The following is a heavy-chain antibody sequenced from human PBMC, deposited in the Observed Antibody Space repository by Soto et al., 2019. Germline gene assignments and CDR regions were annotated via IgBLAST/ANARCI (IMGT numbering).Heavy chain of an antibody. CDR3: ARDENCSGGSCFSYGMDV. CDR2: IWYDGSNK. Sequence: QVQLVESGGGVVQPGRSLRLSCAASGFTFSSDGIHWVRQAPGKGLEWVEGIWYDGSNKYYADSVNRPFTISRDNSKNTGFLDMNSRRAEDTAVYYCARDENCSGGSCFSYGMDVWGQGTTVTVSS. D-gene: IGHD2-15*01. CDR1: GFTFSSDG. V-gene: IGHV3-33*01. J-gene: IGHJ6*02.